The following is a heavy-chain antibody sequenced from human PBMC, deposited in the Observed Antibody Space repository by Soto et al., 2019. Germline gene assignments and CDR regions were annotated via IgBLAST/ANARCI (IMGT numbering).Heavy chain of an antibody. CDR1: GFTFSSYA. V-gene: IGHV3-30-3*01. CDR3: ARSPYYDSSGFTDY. CDR2: ISYDGSNK. D-gene: IGHD3-22*01. Sequence: GGSLRLSCAASGFTFSSYAMHWVRQAPGKGLEWVAVISYDGSNKYYADSVKGRFTISRDNSKNTLYLQMNSLRAEDTAVYYSARSPYYDSSGFTDYWGQGTLVTVSS. J-gene: IGHJ4*02.